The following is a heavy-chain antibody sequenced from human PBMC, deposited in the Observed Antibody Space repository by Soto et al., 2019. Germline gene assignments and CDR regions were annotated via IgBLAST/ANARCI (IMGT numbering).Heavy chain of an antibody. J-gene: IGHJ4*02. CDR2: ISWNSGST. CDR1: GFTFDDYA. V-gene: IGHV3-9*01. D-gene: IGHD3-22*01. CDR3: AKDPAYDSSAYLDY. Sequence: EVQLVESGGGLVQPGRSLRLSCAASGFTFDDYAMHWVRQAPGKGLVWVSGISWNSGSTGYADSVKGRFTISRDNAKNSLYLQMNSLRAEDTALYYCAKDPAYDSSAYLDYWGQGTLVTVSS.